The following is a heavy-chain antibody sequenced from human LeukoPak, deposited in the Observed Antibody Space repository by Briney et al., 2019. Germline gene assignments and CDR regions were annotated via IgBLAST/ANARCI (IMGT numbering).Heavy chain of an antibody. CDR3: ARPYCSSTSCYSLVGYYGMDV. J-gene: IGHJ6*02. Sequence: WASVKASCKASGYTFTSYDINWVRQATGQGLEWMGWMNPNSGNTGYAQKFQGRVTMTRNTSISTAYMELSSLRSEDTAVYYCARPYCSSTSCYSLVGYYGMDVWGQGTTATVSS. V-gene: IGHV1-8*01. CDR2: MNPNSGNT. CDR1: GYTFTSYD. D-gene: IGHD2-2*01.